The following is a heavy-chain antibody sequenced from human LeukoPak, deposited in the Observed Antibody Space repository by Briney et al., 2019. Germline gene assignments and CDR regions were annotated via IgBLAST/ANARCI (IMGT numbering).Heavy chain of an antibody. D-gene: IGHD3-22*01. J-gene: IGHJ5*02. CDR1: DYSISSDYY. CDR3: ARLRSAVVNNWFDP. Sequence: SETLSLTCVVSDYSISSDYYWGWIRQPPGKGLEWIGSIYHNGNTYYHPSLKSRATISVDTSKNQFSLKLSSVTAADTAVYYCARLRSAVVNNWFDPSGRGTLVTVSS. V-gene: IGHV4-38-2*01. CDR2: IYHNGNT.